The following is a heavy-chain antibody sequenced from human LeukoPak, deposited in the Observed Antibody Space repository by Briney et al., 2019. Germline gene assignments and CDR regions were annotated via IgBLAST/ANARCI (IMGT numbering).Heavy chain of an antibody. V-gene: IGHV3-7*03. CDR3: ARDKEADEGSKFDY. CDR2: IKEGGSET. Sequence: PGGSLRLSCAASGFTFSRYWMTWVRQAPGKGLEWVASIKEGGSETYYVDSVKGRFTISRDNAKKSLYLQMNSLRAEDTAVYYCARDKEADEGSKFDYWGQGTLVTVSS. CDR1: GFTFSRYW. J-gene: IGHJ4*02. D-gene: IGHD2-15*01.